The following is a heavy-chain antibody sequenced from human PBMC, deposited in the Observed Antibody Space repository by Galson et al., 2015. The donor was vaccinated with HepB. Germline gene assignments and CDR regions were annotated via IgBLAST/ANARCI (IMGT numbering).Heavy chain of an antibody. V-gene: IGHV3-23*01. CDR2: MSSSGGDT. CDR1: GFTFSNYA. CDR3: AKEYNGAV. J-gene: IGHJ4*02. Sequence: SLRLSCAGSGFTFSNYAMNWVRQAPGKGLEWVSTMSSSGGDTHYADSVKGRFTISRDNSKNTLFLQMNSLRAEDTAVYYCAKEYNGAVWGQGTLVTVSS. D-gene: IGHD5-12*01.